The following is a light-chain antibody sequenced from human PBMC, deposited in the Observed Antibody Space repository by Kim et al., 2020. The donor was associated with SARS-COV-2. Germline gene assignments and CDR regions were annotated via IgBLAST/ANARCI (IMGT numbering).Light chain of an antibody. J-gene: IGKJ4*01. CDR1: HSVSGN. Sequence: PTLSEYPGERATLSCRASHSVSGNLVWYQQKPGQAPRLLIYGASTRATGVPVRFSGSGSGTEFTLTISSLQSEDFAVYYCQRGLTFGGGTKVDIK. CDR2: GAS. CDR3: QRGLT. V-gene: IGKV3-15*01.